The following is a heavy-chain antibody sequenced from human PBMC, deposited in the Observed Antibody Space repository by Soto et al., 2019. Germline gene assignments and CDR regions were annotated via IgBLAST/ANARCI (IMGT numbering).Heavy chain of an antibody. J-gene: IGHJ4*02. CDR2: ISSSSSTI. Sequence: VQLVESGGGLVQPGGSLRLSCAASGFTFSSYSMKWVRQAPGKGLEWVSYISSSSSTIYYADSVEGRFTISRDNAKNSLYLQVNSLRAEDTAVYYCARDPGGCSGGSCYSWYFDYWGQGTLVTVSS. CDR1: GFTFSSYS. D-gene: IGHD2-15*01. V-gene: IGHV3-48*01. CDR3: ARDPGGCSGGSCYSWYFDY.